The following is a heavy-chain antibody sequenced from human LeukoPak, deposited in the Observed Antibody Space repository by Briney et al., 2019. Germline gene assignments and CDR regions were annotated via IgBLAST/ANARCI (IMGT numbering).Heavy chain of an antibody. CDR3: ARGSVAYCSGGSCYEDY. CDR2: ISTSGTT. J-gene: IGHJ4*02. V-gene: IGHV4-4*07. CDR1: GGSLSSYY. Sequence: SETLSLTCTVSGGSLSSYYWSWIRQPAGKGLEWIGRISTSGTTNYNPSLKSRVTMSVDTSKNQFSLKLSSVTAADTAVYYCARGSVAYCSGGSCYEDYWGQGTLVTVSS. D-gene: IGHD2-15*01.